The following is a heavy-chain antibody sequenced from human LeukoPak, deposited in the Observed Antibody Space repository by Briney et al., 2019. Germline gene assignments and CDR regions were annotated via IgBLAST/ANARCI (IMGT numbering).Heavy chain of an antibody. Sequence: GGSLRLSCAASGFTFSSYGMSWVRQAPGKGLEWVSGISGGGGSTYYADSVKGRFAISRDNSKNTLYLQMNSLRAEDTALYYCAKRAPTTEKYNDYWGQGTLVTVSS. CDR1: GFTFSSYG. J-gene: IGHJ4*02. D-gene: IGHD5-12*01. CDR2: ISGGGGST. CDR3: AKRAPTTEKYNDY. V-gene: IGHV3-23*01.